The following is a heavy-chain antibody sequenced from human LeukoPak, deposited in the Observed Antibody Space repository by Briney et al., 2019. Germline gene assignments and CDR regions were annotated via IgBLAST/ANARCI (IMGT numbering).Heavy chain of an antibody. D-gene: IGHD5-18*01. J-gene: IGHJ4*02. CDR2: IYSGGST. Sequence: SGGSLRLSCAASGFTVSSNYMSWVRQAPGKGLEWVSVIYSGGSTYYADSVKGRFTISRDNSKNTLYLQMNSLRAEDTAVYYCARDLGYSYGAVCDWGQGTLVTVSS. CDR3: ARDLGYSYGAVCD. CDR1: GFTVSSNY. V-gene: IGHV3-66*01.